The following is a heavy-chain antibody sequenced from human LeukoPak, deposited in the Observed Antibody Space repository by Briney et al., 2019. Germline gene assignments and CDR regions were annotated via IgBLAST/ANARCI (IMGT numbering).Heavy chain of an antibody. CDR3: TRDMEYPGAGFDL. Sequence: SETLSLTCTVSGDSISRSGYFWAWIRQPPGTGLEWIGSVYSSGSTYYNPSLRSQITISVDTSKNQFSLKLTSVSAADTAMYYCTRDMEYPGAGFDLWGQGIPVTVSS. CDR2: VYSSGST. CDR1: GDSISRSGYF. J-gene: IGHJ4*02. V-gene: IGHV4-39*07. D-gene: IGHD2/OR15-2a*01.